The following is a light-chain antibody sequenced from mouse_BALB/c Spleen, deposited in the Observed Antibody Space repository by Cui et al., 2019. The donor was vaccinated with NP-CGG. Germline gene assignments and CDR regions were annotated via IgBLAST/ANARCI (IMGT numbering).Light chain of an antibody. J-gene: IGLJ1*01. Sequence: QPVLTQESAPTTSPGETITLTCRPSIGAVTTSNYANWVQEKPDHLFTGLIVGTNNRAPGVPARFSGSLIGDKAALTITGAQTEDEAIYFCALWYSNHWVFGGGTKLTVL. CDR3: ALWYSNHWV. CDR2: GTN. CDR1: IGAVTTSNY. V-gene: IGLV1*01.